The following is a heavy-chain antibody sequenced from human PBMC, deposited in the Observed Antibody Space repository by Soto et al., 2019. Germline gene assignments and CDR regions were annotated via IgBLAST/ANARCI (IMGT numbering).Heavy chain of an antibody. D-gene: IGHD3-3*01. CDR3: TTDLIGDYDFWSGQDYYYYGMDV. Sequence: PGGSLRLSCAASGFTFSNAWMNWVRQAPGKGLEWVGRIKSKTDGGTTDYAAPVKGRFTISRDDSKNTLYLQMNSLKTEDTAVYYCTTDLIGDYDFWSGQDYYYYGMDVWGQGTTVTVSS. V-gene: IGHV3-15*07. CDR1: GFTFSNAW. J-gene: IGHJ6*02. CDR2: IKSKTDGGTT.